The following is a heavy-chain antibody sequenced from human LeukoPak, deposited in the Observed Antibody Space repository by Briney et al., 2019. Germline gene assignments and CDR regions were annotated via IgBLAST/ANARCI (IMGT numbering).Heavy chain of an antibody. V-gene: IGHV3-9*01. Sequence: GGSLRLSCAASGHTFDDYAMHWVRHAPGKGLEWVSGVTWKSGTKDCADSFKGRLTISRDNAKNSLYLQMHSQIPEDTALFLFVEDRGSAAITPLDYWGQESLVIVSS. D-gene: IGHD6-25*01. CDR2: VTWKSGTK. CDR1: GHTFDDYA. J-gene: IGHJ4*02. CDR3: VEDRGSAAITPLDY.